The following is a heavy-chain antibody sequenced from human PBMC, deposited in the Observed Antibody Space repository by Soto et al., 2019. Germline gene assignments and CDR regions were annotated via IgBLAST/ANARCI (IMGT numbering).Heavy chain of an antibody. CDR3: ARGYGRYSYGYEYDY. Sequence: GASVKVSCKASGYTFTGYYMHWVRQAPGQGLEWMGWINPNSGGTNYAQKFQGWVTMTRDTSISTAYMELSRLRSDDTAVYYCARGYGRYSYGYEYDYWGQGTLVTVSS. D-gene: IGHD5-18*01. V-gene: IGHV1-2*04. J-gene: IGHJ4*02. CDR2: INPNSGGT. CDR1: GYTFTGYY.